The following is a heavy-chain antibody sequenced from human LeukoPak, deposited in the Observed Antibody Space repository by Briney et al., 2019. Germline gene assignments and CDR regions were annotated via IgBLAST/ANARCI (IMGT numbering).Heavy chain of an antibody. CDR2: IYPGDSDT. J-gene: IGHJ4*02. Sequence: GESLKISCKSSGYSFPSYWFGWVRQMHGKGLEWLGIIYPGDSDTRYSPSFRGQVTTSVDKSISTAYLQWSSLKASDTAMYYCAYSSGYYVGMFDFWGRGTLVSVSS. CDR1: GYSFPSYW. CDR3: AYSSGYYVGMFDF. V-gene: IGHV5-51*01. D-gene: IGHD6-19*01.